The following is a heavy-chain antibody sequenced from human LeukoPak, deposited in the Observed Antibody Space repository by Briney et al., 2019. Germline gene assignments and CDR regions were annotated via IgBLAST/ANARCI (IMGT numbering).Heavy chain of an antibody. V-gene: IGHV3-53*01. CDR2: IYSGGST. D-gene: IGHD3-3*01. CDR3: ARDWSHRCFDY. J-gene: IGHJ4*02. CDR1: GFTVSSNY. Sequence: GGSLRRSCAASGFTVSSNYMSWVRQAPGKGLEWVSVIYSGGSTYYADSVKGRFTISRDNSKNTLYLQMNSLRAEDTAVYYCARDWSHRCFDYWGQGTLVTVSS.